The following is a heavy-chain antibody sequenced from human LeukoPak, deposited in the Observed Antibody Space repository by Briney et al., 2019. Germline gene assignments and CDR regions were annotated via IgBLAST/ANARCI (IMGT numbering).Heavy chain of an antibody. Sequence: GGSLRLSCAASGFTFDDYGMSWVRQAPGKGLEWVSGINWNGGSTGYADSVKGRFTISRDNAKNSLYLQMNSLRAEDTALYYXXXALGPCSXXXCYTTXXXXXXXXXTLVTVSS. D-gene: IGHD2-15*01. J-gene: IGHJ4*02. CDR2: INWNGGST. CDR3: XXALGPCSXXXCYTTXXXXX. V-gene: IGHV3-20*04. CDR1: GFTFDDYG.